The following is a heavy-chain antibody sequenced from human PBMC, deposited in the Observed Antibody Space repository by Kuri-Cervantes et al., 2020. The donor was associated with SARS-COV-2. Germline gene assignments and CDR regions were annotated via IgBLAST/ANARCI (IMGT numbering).Heavy chain of an antibody. CDR3: ARGKDHYGDYGYYFDY. J-gene: IGHJ4*02. CDR2: INHSGST. D-gene: IGHD4-17*01. Sequence: GSLRLSCAVYGGSFSGYYWSWIRQPPGKGLEWIGEINHSGSTNYNPSLKSRVTISVDTSKNQFSLKLSSVTAAGTAVYYCARGKDHYGDYGYYFDYWGQGTLVTVSS. CDR1: GGSFSGYY. V-gene: IGHV4-34*01.